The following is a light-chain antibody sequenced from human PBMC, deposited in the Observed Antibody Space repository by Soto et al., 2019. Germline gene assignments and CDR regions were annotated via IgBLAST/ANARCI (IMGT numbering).Light chain of an antibody. V-gene: IGKV1-27*01. CDR3: QKYNSAPALT. CDR1: QDISNY. CDR2: GAS. J-gene: IGKJ4*01. Sequence: DIQMTQSPSSLSASVGDRVTITCRASQDISNYLAWYQQKPGKAPKLLIYGASTLQSGVPSRFSGSGSGTDFTLTISSLQPHDVATYYCQKYNSAPALTFGGGTKVEIE.